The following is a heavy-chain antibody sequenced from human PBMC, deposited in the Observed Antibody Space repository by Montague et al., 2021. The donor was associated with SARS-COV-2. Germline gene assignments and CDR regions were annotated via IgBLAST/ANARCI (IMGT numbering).Heavy chain of an antibody. D-gene: IGHD3-10*01. V-gene: IGHV4-34*01. J-gene: IGHJ4*02. Sequence: SETLSLTCAVSGGSFSGFYWNWIRHPPGKGLQWIGEINHSGSTNYNPSPKSRVTTSVDTSKNQFFLKLGSVTAAATAVYYCARGARQGYGFRLRSFDSWGQGTLVTVSS. CDR3: ARGARQGYGFRLRSFDS. CDR1: GGSFSGFY. CDR2: INHSGST.